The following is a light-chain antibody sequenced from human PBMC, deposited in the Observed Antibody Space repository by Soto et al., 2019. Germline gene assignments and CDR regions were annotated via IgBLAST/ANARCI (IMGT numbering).Light chain of an antibody. V-gene: IGKV3-20*01. Sequence: EIVLTQSPGTLSLSPGERATLSCRASQSVSSSYLAWYQQKPGQAPRLLIYGASSRATGIPDRFSGSGSGTYFTLTIIRLEPEDFAVYYCQQYGISQWTFGQGTKVEIK. CDR1: QSVSSSY. J-gene: IGKJ1*01. CDR2: GAS. CDR3: QQYGISQWT.